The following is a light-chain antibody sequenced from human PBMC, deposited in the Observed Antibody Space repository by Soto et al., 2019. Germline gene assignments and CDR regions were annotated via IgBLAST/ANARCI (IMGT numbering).Light chain of an antibody. CDR2: AAS. Sequence: IRMTQSPSSLSASTGDRVTITCRASQGISSYLAWYQQKPGKAPKLLIYAASTLQSGVPSRFSGSGSGTDFTLTISCLQSEDFATYYCQQYYSYPQSFGPGTKVEIX. J-gene: IGKJ3*01. V-gene: IGKV1-8*01. CDR1: QGISSY. CDR3: QQYYSYPQS.